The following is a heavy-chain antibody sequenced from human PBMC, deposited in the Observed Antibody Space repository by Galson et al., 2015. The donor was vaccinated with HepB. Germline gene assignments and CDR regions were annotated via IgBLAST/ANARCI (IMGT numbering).Heavy chain of an antibody. V-gene: IGHV1-3*01. Sequence: SVKVSCKASGYTFTSYAMHWVRQAPGQRLEWMGWINAGNGNTKYSQKFQGRVTITRDTSASTAYMELSSLRSEDTAVYYCGGGYYDFWSGYCWGQGTLATVSS. CDR3: GGGYYDFWSGYC. D-gene: IGHD3-3*01. J-gene: IGHJ4*02. CDR1: GYTFTSYA. CDR2: INAGNGNT.